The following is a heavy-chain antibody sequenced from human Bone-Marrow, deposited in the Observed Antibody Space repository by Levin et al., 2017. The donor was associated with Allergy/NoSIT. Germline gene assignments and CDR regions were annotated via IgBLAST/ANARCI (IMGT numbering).Heavy chain of an antibody. J-gene: IGHJ4*02. Sequence: GGSLRLSCAASGFTFSSYWMHWVRQAPGKGLVWVSRINPDGSSTSYAGSVKSRFTVSRDNARKTLYLQMNSLRAEDTAVYYCAKIDAYWGQGTLVSVSS. V-gene: IGHV3-74*01. D-gene: IGHD2/OR15-2a*01. CDR3: AKIDAY. CDR2: INPDGSST. CDR1: GFTFSSYW.